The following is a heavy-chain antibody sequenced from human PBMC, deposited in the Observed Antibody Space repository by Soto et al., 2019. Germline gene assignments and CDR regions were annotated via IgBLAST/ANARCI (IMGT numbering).Heavy chain of an antibody. D-gene: IGHD2-2*01. V-gene: IGHV1-69*01. Sequence: QVQLVQSGAEVKKPGSSVKVSCKASGGTFGSYAISWVRQAPGQGLEWMGGIIPIPGTANYAQKFQGRVTIAADDSTSTAYMELSSLRSDDTAVYYCARSQGSSTSLEIYYYYYYGMDVWGQGTTVTVSS. CDR1: GGTFGSYA. CDR2: IIPIPGTA. CDR3: ARSQGSSTSLEIYYYYYYGMDV. J-gene: IGHJ6*02.